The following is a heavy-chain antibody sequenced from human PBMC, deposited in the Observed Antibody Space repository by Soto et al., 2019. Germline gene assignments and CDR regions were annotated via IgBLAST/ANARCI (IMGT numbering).Heavy chain of an antibody. CDR3: AKEHDFWSGYYTGPFDY. CDR2: ISWNSGSI. Sequence: PGGSLRLSCAASGFTFDDYAMHWVRQAPGKGLEWVSGISWNSGSIGYADSVKGRFTISRDNAKNSLYLQMNSLRAEDTALYYCAKEHDFWSGYYTGPFDYWGQGTLVTVSS. CDR1: GFTFDDYA. J-gene: IGHJ4*02. D-gene: IGHD3-3*01. V-gene: IGHV3-9*01.